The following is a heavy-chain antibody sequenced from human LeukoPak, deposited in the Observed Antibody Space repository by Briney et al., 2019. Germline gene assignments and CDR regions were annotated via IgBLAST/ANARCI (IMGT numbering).Heavy chain of an antibody. V-gene: IGHV5-51*03. CDR2: IYPGDSDT. D-gene: IGHD6-19*01. Sequence: GESLNISCKGSAYIFTSYWIGWVRQMPGKGLEWMGIIYPGDSDTRYSPSFQGQVTISADKSISTAYLQWSSLKASDTAMYYCARVPRRSSGWYYFDYWGQGTLVTVSS. J-gene: IGHJ4*02. CDR1: AYIFTSYW. CDR3: ARVPRRSSGWYYFDY.